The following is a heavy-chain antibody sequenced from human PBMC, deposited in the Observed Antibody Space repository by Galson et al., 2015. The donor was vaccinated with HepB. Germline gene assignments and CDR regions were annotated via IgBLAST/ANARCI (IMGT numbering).Heavy chain of an antibody. CDR2: ISGYDVNV. CDR3: ARGGLATIGGPTFDY. D-gene: IGHD5-24*01. Sequence: SVKVSCKASGYTFSRFSINWLRQAPGQGLEWMGWISGYDVNVRYAQKFQGRLTMTTDTSTSTAHLDLGSLRSDDSAVYYCARGGLATIGGPTFDYWGQGTLVTVSS. CDR1: GYTFSRFS. J-gene: IGHJ4*02. V-gene: IGHV1-18*01.